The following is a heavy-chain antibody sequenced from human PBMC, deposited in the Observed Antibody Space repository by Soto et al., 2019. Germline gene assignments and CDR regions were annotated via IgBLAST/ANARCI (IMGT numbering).Heavy chain of an antibody. D-gene: IGHD3-22*01. V-gene: IGHV3-15*01. Sequence: PGGSLRLSCAASGFTFSNAWMSWVRQAPGKGLEWVGRIKSKTDGGTTDYAAPVEGRFTISRDDSKNTLYLQMNSLKTEDTAVYYCTTDRYYYDSSGYYWWFDPWGQGTLVTVSS. CDR1: GFTFSNAW. J-gene: IGHJ5*02. CDR2: IKSKTDGGTT. CDR3: TTDRYYYDSSGYYWWFDP.